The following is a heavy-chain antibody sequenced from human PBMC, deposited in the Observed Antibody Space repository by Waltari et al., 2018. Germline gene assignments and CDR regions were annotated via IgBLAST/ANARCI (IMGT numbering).Heavy chain of an antibody. Sequence: QVQLVQSGAEVKKPGSSVKVSCKASGGTFSSYAISWVRQAPGQGLEWMGGSIPIFGTANYAQKFQGRVTITTDESTSTAYMELSSLRSEDTAVYYCARDPYSSGWDLDAFDIWGQGTMVTVSS. CDR2: SIPIFGTA. V-gene: IGHV1-69*05. D-gene: IGHD6-19*01. CDR1: GGTFSSYA. J-gene: IGHJ3*02. CDR3: ARDPYSSGWDLDAFDI.